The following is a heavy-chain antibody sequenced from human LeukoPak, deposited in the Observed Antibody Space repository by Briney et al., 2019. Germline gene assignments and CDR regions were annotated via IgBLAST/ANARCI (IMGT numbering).Heavy chain of an antibody. CDR1: GFTFTNYA. V-gene: IGHV3-23*01. D-gene: IGHD4-17*01. J-gene: IGHJ4*02. CDR2: ISEGVGNT. Sequence: GGSLRLSCAASGFTFTNYAMAWVRQAPGKGLEWVAGISEGVGNTYYADSVKGRFTISRDHSKNTLYLQMNSLRAEDTALYYCAKREKGTTGRFFDYWGQGTLVTVSS. CDR3: AKREKGTTGRFFDY.